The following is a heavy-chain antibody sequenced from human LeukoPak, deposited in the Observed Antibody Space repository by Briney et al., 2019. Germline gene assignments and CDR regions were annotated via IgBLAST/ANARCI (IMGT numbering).Heavy chain of an antibody. CDR2: ISTSSRYI. CDR3: ARADCSSSTCYLRRSWFDP. J-gene: IGHJ5*02. V-gene: IGHV3-21*01. CDR1: GFTLSNYD. D-gene: IGHD2-2*01. Sequence: PGGSLTLSCAASGFTLSNYDMNWVRQAPGKGLEWVSSISTSSRYIYYKDSVRGRFTISIDDAKNSLYLEMNSLRAEDTAVYYCARADCSSSTCYLRRSWFDPWGQGTLDTVSS.